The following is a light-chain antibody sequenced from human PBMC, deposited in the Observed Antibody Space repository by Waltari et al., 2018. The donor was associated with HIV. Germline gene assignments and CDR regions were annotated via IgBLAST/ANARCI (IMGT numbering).Light chain of an antibody. V-gene: IGLV7-46*01. CDR2: DST. CDR3: LLSFDGDLL. CDR1: AGVVTRGHC. Sequence: QPVVTQEPSLTASPGGTVTLTCASSAGVVTRGHCPHWVQQRPGQAPKTLIFDSTNRYSWTPGRFSGSFLDDKAALTLTGAQIADEADYYCLLSFDGDLLFGGGTKLTVL. J-gene: IGLJ2*01.